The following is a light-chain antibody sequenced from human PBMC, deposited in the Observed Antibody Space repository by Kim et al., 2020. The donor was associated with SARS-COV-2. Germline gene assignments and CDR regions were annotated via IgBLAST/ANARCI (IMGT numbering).Light chain of an antibody. CDR1: SSNIGSNT. J-gene: IGLJ1*01. CDR3: AVWDDRLNPRYV. CDR2: GNN. V-gene: IGLV1-44*01. Sequence: QSVLTQPPSASGTPGQRVTISCSGSSSNIGSNTVNWYQQLPAKAPKLLIFGNNQRPSGVPDRFSGSKSGTSASLAISGLQSEDEADYYCAVWDDRLNPRYVFGTGTKVTVL.